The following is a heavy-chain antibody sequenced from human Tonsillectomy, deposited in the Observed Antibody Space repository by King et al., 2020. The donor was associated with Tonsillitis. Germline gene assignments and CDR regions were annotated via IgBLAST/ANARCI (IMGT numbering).Heavy chain of an antibody. CDR1: GFTLSIYG. CDR2: ISFDGNIE. J-gene: IGHJ4*02. CDR3: AAIDYGEGTGY. V-gene: IGHV3-30*03. Sequence: VQLVESGGGVVQPGRSLRLSCAASGFTLSIYGMHWVRQAPGKGLEWVAAISFDGNIEDYAESVKGRFTIARDNSKNTLYLQMNSLIPKDTAVYYCAAIDYGEGTGYWGQGSLVTVSS. D-gene: IGHD4-17*01.